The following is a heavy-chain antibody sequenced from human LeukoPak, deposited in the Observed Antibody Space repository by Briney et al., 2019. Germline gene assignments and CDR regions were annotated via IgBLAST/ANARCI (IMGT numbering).Heavy chain of an antibody. Sequence: GGSLRLSCAASGFTFSDYSMEWVRQAPGKGLEWISYISSTSTTIYYADSVRGRFTTSRDNAKNSLYLQMNSLRAEDTALYYCAKDYYGSGSYYFDYWGQGTLVTVSS. D-gene: IGHD3-10*01. J-gene: IGHJ4*02. CDR2: ISSTSTTI. CDR3: AKDYYGSGSYYFDY. CDR1: GFTFSDYS. V-gene: IGHV3-48*04.